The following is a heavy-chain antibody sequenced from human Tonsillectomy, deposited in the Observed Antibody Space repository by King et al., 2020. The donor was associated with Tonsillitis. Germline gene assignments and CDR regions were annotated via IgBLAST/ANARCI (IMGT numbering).Heavy chain of an antibody. CDR1: GFTVSSNY. CDR2: IYSGGST. V-gene: IGHV3-53*01. J-gene: IGHJ6*02. CDR3: ARDRGLSLYYYYGMDV. Sequence: VQLVESGGGLIQPGGSLRLSCAASGFTVSSNYMSCVRQAPGKGLEWVSVIYSGGSTYYADSVKGRFTISRDNSKNTLYLQMNSLRAEDTAVYYCARDRGLSLYYYYGMDVWGQGTTVTVSS. D-gene: IGHD3-10*01.